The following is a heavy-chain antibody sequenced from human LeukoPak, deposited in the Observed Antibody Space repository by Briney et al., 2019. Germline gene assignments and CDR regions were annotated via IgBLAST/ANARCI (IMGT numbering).Heavy chain of an antibody. J-gene: IGHJ4*02. D-gene: IGHD3-22*01. CDR2: VRYGGNT. CDR1: GASISSGTYY. Sequence: PSETLSLTCTVSGASISSGTYYWTWVRQHPGKGLEWIGYVRYGGNTYYNPSLKSRVAISVDASKNQLSLKLNSVTAADTAVYYCARSDSRGYHYVYWGQGTLVTVSS. CDR3: ARSDSRGYHYVY. V-gene: IGHV4-31*03.